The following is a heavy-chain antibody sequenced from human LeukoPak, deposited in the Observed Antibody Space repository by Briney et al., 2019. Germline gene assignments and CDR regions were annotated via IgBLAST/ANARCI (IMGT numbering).Heavy chain of an antibody. CDR3: ARAPSEIGGYYPEYFRH. CDR1: GFTFSSYW. Sequence: GGSLRLSCAASGFTFSSYWMHWVRQAPGKGLVWVSRIKSDGKTNYADSVKGRFTISRDNAKNTVSLQMNSLRAEDTGVYCCARAPSEIGGYYPEYFRHWGQGTLVTVSS. D-gene: IGHD3-22*01. J-gene: IGHJ1*01. CDR2: IKSDGKT. V-gene: IGHV3-74*01.